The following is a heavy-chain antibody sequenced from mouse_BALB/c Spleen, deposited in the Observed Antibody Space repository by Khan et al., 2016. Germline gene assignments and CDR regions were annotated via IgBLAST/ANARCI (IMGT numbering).Heavy chain of an antibody. Sequence: LVKTGASVKISCKASGYPFTGYYMHWVRQSHGKSLEWIGYISCYNGATRYNQKFKDKATFTVDTSSSTAYMQFSSLTSEDSAVYYCARRNFGFDEGYFFDYWGQGTTLTVSS. CDR3: ARRNFGFDEGYFFDY. V-gene: IGHV1S34*01. CDR1: GYPFTGYY. D-gene: IGHD2-2*01. CDR2: ISCYNGAT. J-gene: IGHJ2*01.